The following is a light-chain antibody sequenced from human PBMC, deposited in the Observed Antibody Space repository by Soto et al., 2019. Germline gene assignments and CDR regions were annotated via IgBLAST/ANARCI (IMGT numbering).Light chain of an antibody. J-gene: IGKJ1*01. CDR1: QTVRGIY. Sequence: VLPQSPDTLSLSPGDRVTLSCRASQTVRGIYLAWYQQKPGQAPRLLIYGGSSRATGIPDRFSGSGSGTDFTLTISRLEPEDFAVYYCQQFGSAPEGTFGQGTKVEI. V-gene: IGKV3-20*01. CDR2: GGS. CDR3: QQFGSAPEGT.